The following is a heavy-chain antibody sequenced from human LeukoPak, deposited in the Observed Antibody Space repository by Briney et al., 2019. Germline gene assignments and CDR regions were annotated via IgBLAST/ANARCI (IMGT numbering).Heavy chain of an antibody. V-gene: IGHV3-7*05. Sequence: GGSLRLSCAASAFTFSINWMTWVRQAPEKGLEWMANIKQDGSDKYYVDSVRGRFTISRDNAKNSLYLQMSSLRAEDTAVYYCARVRSGSYFDYWGQGTLVTVSS. J-gene: IGHJ4*02. CDR2: IKQDGSDK. CDR1: AFTFSINW. D-gene: IGHD6-19*01. CDR3: ARVRSGSYFDY.